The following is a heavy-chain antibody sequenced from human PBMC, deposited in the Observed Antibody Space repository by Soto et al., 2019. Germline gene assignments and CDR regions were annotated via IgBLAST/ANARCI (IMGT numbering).Heavy chain of an antibody. CDR3: ARGSAMPTDSNWFDP. CDR2: MNPNSGNT. Sequence: QVQLVQSGAEVKKPGASVKVSCKASGYTFTSYDINWVRQATGQGLEWMGWMNPNSGNTGYAQKFQGRVNMNRTTSISTDYMELSSLRSVDTAVYYCARGSAMPTDSNWFDPWGQGTLVTVSS. CDR1: GYTFTSYD. D-gene: IGHD2-2*01. V-gene: IGHV1-8*01. J-gene: IGHJ5*02.